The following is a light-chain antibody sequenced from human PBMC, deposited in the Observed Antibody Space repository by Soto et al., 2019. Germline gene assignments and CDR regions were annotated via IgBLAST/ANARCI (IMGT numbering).Light chain of an antibody. Sequence: EIVLTQSPATLSSSPGERATLSCRASQTVNSRLAWYQHKPGQAPRLLIYHTSNRATGIPARFSGSGSGTDFTLTISSLQPDDFATYYCQQYNSYPLTFGGGTKVDIK. CDR3: QQYNSYPLT. CDR2: HTS. CDR1: QTVNSR. V-gene: IGKV3-11*01. J-gene: IGKJ4*01.